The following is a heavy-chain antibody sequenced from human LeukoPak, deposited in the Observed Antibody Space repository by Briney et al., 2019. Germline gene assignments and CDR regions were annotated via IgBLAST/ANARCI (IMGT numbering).Heavy chain of an antibody. V-gene: IGHV3-30*04. D-gene: IGHD5-12*01. J-gene: IGHJ4*02. CDR2: ISYDGSNK. CDR3: ARGEATSGSGYDYLDY. CDR1: GFTFSSYA. Sequence: PGRSLRLSYAASGFTFSSYAMHWVRQAPGKGLEWVAVISYDGSNKYYADSVKGRFTISRDNSKNTLYLQMNSLRAEDTAVYYCARGEATSGSGYDYLDYWGQGTLVTVSS.